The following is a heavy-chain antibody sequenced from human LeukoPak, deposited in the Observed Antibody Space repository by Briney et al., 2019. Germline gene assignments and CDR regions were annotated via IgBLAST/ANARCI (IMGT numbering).Heavy chain of an antibody. CDR2: IHYSGST. D-gene: IGHD5-12*01. CDR3: ARTTEGYAGGPGYSYYYYMDV. V-gene: IGHV4-59*01. J-gene: IGHJ6*03. CDR1: GGSISSYY. Sequence: PSETLSLTCTVSGGSISSYYWSWIRQPPGKGLEWIGYIHYSGSTHYNPSLKSRVTISVDTSKNQVSLKLRSVTAADTAVYYCARTTEGYAGGPGYSYYYYMDVWGKGTTVTVSS.